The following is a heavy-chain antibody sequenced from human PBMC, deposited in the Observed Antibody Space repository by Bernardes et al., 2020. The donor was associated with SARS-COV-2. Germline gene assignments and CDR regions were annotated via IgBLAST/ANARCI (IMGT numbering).Heavy chain of an antibody. Sequence: GGSLRLSCAASGFTVSSNYMSWVHQAPGKGLEWVSVIYSGGSTYYADSVKGRFTISRDNSKNTLYLQMNSLRAEDTAVYYCAREIQLWLGGFDYWGQGTLVTVSS. D-gene: IGHD5-18*01. CDR3: AREIQLWLGGFDY. CDR2: IYSGGST. J-gene: IGHJ4*02. V-gene: IGHV3-53*01. CDR1: GFTVSSNY.